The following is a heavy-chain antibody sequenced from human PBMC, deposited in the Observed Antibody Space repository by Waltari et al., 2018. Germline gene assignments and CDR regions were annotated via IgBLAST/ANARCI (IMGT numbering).Heavy chain of an antibody. CDR2: IYHSGST. V-gene: IGHV4-38-2*01. CDR1: GYSISSGYY. J-gene: IGHJ4*02. CDR3: ASDLGYCTGGVCLGDY. Sequence: QVQLQESGPGLVKPSETLSLTCAVSGYSISSGYYWGWIRQPPGKGLEWIGSIYHSGSTYYNPALKSRVTISVDTSKNQFSLKLSSVTAADTAVYYCASDLGYCTGGVCLGDYWGQGTLVTVSS. D-gene: IGHD2-8*02.